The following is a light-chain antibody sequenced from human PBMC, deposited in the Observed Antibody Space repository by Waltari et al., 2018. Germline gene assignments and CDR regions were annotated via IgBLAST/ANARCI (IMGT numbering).Light chain of an antibody. Sequence: DIVLTQSPDFQSVTPKEKVTITCRASQSIETSLHWYKQKPDQTPNLLIKYASLSLSWVPSSFSGSRSRTDFTLTFNNLEPDDAATYYCQQSISFPLTFGLGTKVEI. V-gene: IGKV6-21*01. CDR3: QQSISFPLT. CDR2: YAS. J-gene: IGKJ4*01. CDR1: QSIETS.